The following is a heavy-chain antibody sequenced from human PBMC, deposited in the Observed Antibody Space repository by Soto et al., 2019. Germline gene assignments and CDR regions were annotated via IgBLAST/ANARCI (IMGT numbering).Heavy chain of an antibody. Sequence: PGGSLRLSCAASGFSFGDSYMSWIRQSPGKGLEWLSYISGGSSYTNYAESVKGRFTISRDNAKRSLFLQVNSLRVDDTAIYYCAKTRVADSGYYFDHWGQGTMVTVSS. J-gene: IGHJ4*02. CDR2: ISGGSSYT. CDR1: GFSFGDSY. D-gene: IGHD3-10*01. CDR3: AKTRVADSGYYFDH. V-gene: IGHV3-11*03.